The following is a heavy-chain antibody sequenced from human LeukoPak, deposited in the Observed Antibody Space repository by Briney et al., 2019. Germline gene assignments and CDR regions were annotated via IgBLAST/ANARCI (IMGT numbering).Heavy chain of an antibody. Sequence: GGSLRLSCAASGLTFSSYAMSWVRQAPGKGLEWVASISASGGSTYYADSVKGRFTISRDNSKNTVYLQMISLRAVDTAVYYCAKGEYYDSSGYYYATAEYFQHWGQGTLVTVSS. J-gene: IGHJ1*01. CDR2: ISASGGST. D-gene: IGHD3-22*01. CDR3: AKGEYYDSSGYYYATAEYFQH. CDR1: GLTFSSYA. V-gene: IGHV3-23*01.